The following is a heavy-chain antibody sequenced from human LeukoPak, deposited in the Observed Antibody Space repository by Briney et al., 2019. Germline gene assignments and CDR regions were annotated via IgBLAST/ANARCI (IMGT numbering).Heavy chain of an antibody. V-gene: IGHV3-11*04. J-gene: IGHJ3*02. CDR3: ARDIQDGSGITITALNAFDI. D-gene: IGHD3-10*01. CDR2: ISSSGSTI. Sequence: GGSLRLSCAASGFTFSDYYMSWLRQAPGKGLEWVSYISSSGSTIYYADSVKGRFTISRDNAKNSLYLQMNSLRAEDTAVYYCARDIQDGSGITITALNAFDIWGQGTMVTVSS. CDR1: GFTFSDYY.